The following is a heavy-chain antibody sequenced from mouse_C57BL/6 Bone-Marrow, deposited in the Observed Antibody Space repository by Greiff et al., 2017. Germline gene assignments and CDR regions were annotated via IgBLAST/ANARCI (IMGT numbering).Heavy chain of an antibody. D-gene: IGHD1-1*01. Sequence: VQLQQPGAELVMPGASVKLSCKASGYTFTSYWMHWVKQRPGQGLEWIGEIDPSDSYTNYNQKFKGKATLTVDKSSSTAYMQLSSLTSEDSAVYYCARSGYSSNVYYYAMDYWGQGTSVTVSS. V-gene: IGHV1-69*01. CDR3: ARSGYSSNVYYYAMDY. CDR1: GYTFTSYW. CDR2: IDPSDSYT. J-gene: IGHJ4*01.